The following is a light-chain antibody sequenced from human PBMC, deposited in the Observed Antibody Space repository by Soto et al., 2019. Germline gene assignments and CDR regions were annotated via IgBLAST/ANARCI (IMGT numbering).Light chain of an antibody. CDR1: QSVSSSY. CDR2: GVS. V-gene: IGKV3-20*01. CDR3: QQYGTSPGMYT. J-gene: IGKJ2*01. Sequence: EIVLTQSPGTLSLSPGERATLSCRASQSVSSSYLAWYQQKPGQAPRLLIFGVSSRATGIPDRFSGSGSGTDFTLTISRLEPEYFAVYYCQQYGTSPGMYTFGQGTKLEIK.